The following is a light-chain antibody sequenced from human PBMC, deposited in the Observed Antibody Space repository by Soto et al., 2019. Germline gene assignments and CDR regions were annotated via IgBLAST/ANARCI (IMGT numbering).Light chain of an antibody. CDR3: QKYNSAPWT. Sequence: DIQMTQSPSSLSASVGDRVTITCRASQGISNYLAWYQQKPGKVPKLLIYAASTLQSGVPYRLSGSGSGTDFTLTISSLQPEDVATYYCQKYNSAPWTFGQGTNVEIK. CDR1: QGISNY. CDR2: AAS. V-gene: IGKV1-27*01. J-gene: IGKJ1*01.